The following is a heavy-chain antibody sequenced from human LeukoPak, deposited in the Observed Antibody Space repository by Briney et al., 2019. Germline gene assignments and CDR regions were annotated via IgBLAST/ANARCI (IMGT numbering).Heavy chain of an antibody. CDR3: ARDADYDFWSGYGYYFDY. J-gene: IGHJ4*02. CDR2: ISAYNGNT. Sequence: ASVKVSCKASGYTFTSYDISWVRQAPGQGLEWMGWISAYNGNTNYAQKLQGRVTMTTDTSTSTAYMELRSLRSDDTAVYYCARDADYDFWSGYGYYFDYWGQGTLVTVSS. CDR1: GYTFTSYD. D-gene: IGHD3-3*01. V-gene: IGHV1-18*01.